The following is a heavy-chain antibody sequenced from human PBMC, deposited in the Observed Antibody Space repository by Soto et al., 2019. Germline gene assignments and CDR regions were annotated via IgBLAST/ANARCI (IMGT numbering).Heavy chain of an antibody. Sequence: GSLRLSCATSGSTFGSYWMHWVRQAPGQGLAWVSRINSDGSTINYADSVKGRFTISRDNAKNTLYLQINSLRADDPAVYYCATAGNYRFDYWGQGTLVTVSS. CDR3: ATAGNYRFDY. CDR1: GSTFGSYW. J-gene: IGHJ4*02. D-gene: IGHD1-7*01. V-gene: IGHV3-74*01. CDR2: INSDGSTI.